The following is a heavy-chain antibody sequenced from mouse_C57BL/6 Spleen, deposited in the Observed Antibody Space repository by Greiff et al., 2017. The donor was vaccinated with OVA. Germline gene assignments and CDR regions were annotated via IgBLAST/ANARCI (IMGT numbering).Heavy chain of an antibody. CDR1: GYTFTSYT. Sequence: VQLQQSGAELARPGASVKMSCKASGYTFTSYTMHWVKQRPGQGLEWIGYINPSSGYTKYNQKFKDKATLTADKSSSTAYMQLSSLTSEDSAVYYCARGNGSSRPWFAYWGQGTLVTVSA. CDR3: ARGNGSSRPWFAY. D-gene: IGHD1-1*01. V-gene: IGHV1-4*01. J-gene: IGHJ3*01. CDR2: INPSSGYT.